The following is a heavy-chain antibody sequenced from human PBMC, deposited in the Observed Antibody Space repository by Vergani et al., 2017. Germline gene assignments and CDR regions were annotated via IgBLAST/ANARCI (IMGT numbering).Heavy chain of an antibody. Sequence: QLQLQESGPGLVKPSETLSLTCTVSGGSISSSSYYWGWIRQPPGKGLEWIGSIYYSGSTYYNPSLKSRVTISVDTSKNQFSLKLSSVTAADTAVYYCARVPRIESGFDPWGQGTLVTVSS. CDR2: IYYSGST. V-gene: IGHV4-39*07. CDR1: GGSISSSSYY. CDR3: ARVPRIESGFDP. J-gene: IGHJ5*02.